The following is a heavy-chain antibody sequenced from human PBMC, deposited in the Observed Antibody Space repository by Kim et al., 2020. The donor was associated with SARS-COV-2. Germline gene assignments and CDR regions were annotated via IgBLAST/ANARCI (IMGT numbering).Heavy chain of an antibody. CDR3: ARGVQYCSSTSCYGAAAAGKRDYYYYYGMDV. J-gene: IGHJ6*02. V-gene: IGHV4-39*07. D-gene: IGHD2-2*01. Sequence: SETLSLTCTVSGGSISSSSYYWGWIRQPPGKGLEWIGSIYYSGSTYYNPSLKSRVTISVDTSKNQFSLKLSSVTAADTAVYYCARGVQYCSSTSCYGAAAAGKRDYYYYYGMDVWGQGTTVTVSS. CDR2: IYYSGST. CDR1: GGSISSSSYY.